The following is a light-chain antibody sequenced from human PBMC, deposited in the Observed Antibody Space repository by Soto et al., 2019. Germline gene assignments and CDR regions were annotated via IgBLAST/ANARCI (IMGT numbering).Light chain of an antibody. CDR1: QSVISNY. CDR2: GAS. J-gene: IGKJ4*01. CDR3: QQFSSYPLT. V-gene: IGKV3-20*01. Sequence: EIVLTQSPGTLSLSPGERATLSCRASQSVISNYLAWYQQKPGQPPRLLIYGASTRATGIPDRFSGSGSGTDFTLTISRLEPEDFAVYYCQQFSSYPLTFGGGTKVDIK.